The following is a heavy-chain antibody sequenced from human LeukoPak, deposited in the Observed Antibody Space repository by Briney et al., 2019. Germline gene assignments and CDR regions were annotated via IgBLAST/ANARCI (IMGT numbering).Heavy chain of an antibody. CDR1: GGTFSSYA. V-gene: IGHV1-69*13. Sequence: ASVKVSCKASGGTFSSYAISWVRQAPGQGLEWMGGIIPILGTANYAQKFQGRVTITADESTSTAYMELSSLRSEDTAVYYCARDLEGWFDPWGQGTLVTVSS. J-gene: IGHJ5*02. CDR2: IIPILGTA. CDR3: ARDLEGWFDP.